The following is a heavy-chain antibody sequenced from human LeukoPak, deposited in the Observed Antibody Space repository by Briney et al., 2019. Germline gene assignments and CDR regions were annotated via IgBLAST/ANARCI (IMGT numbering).Heavy chain of an antibody. CDR3: SRILTTFDS. V-gene: IGHV4-39*01. J-gene: IGHJ4*02. Sequence: PSETLSLTCTVSRGSISSSSYYWGWIRQPPGKRLEWIGSFYDIGGTYYNPSLEGRVTISADSSKNQFSLKLTSVTAADTALYYCSRILTTFDSWGRGTLVTVSS. CDR1: RGSISSSSYY. CDR2: FYDIGGT. D-gene: IGHD4-11*01.